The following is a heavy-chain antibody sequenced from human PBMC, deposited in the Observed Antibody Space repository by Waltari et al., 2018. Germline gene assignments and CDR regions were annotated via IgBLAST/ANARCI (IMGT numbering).Heavy chain of an antibody. CDR3: AREIDRGPGRWFDP. CDR1: GGPISGYY. Sequence: QVQLQESGPGLVKPSETLSLTCTVSGGPISGYYWNWIRQPAGKGLEWIGRVYTSGSTNYNPSLNSRVTMSVDTSKNQFSLKLSSVTAADTAVYFCAREIDRGPGRWFDPWGQGTLVTVSS. D-gene: IGHD1-26*01. J-gene: IGHJ5*02. V-gene: IGHV4-4*07. CDR2: VYTSGST.